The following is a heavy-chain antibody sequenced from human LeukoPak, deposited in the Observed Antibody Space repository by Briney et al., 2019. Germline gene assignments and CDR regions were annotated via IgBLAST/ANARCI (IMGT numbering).Heavy chain of an antibody. D-gene: IGHD5-12*01. J-gene: IGHJ4*02. V-gene: IGHV1-69*05. CDR2: IIPIFGTA. CDR3: ASSGNGSGYGPDFDY. CDR1: GGTFSSYA. Sequence: GASVKVSCKASGGTFSSYAISWVRQAPGQGLEWMGGIIPIFGTANYAQKFQGGVTITTDESTSTAYMELSSLRSEDTAVYYCASSGNGSGYGPDFDYWGQGTLVTVSS.